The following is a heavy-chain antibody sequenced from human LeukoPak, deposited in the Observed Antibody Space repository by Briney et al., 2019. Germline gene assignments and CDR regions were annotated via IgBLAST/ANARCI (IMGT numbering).Heavy chain of an antibody. CDR2: ISAYNGNT. V-gene: IGHV1-18*01. CDR1: GYTFTSYG. J-gene: IGHJ4*02. CDR3: ARGYYYDSSGYNSLGY. D-gene: IGHD3-22*01. Sequence: ASVKVSCKASGYTFTSYGISWVRQAPGQGLEWMGWISAYNGNTNYAQKLQGRVTMTTDTSTSTAYMELRSLRSDDTAVYYCARGYYYDSSGYNSLGYWGQGTLVTVSS.